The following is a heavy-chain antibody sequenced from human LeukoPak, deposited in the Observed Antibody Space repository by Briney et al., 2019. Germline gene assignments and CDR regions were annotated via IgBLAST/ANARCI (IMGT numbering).Heavy chain of an antibody. D-gene: IGHD6-19*01. CDR1: GGSISSYY. V-gene: IGHV4-59*08. CDR2: IYYSGST. J-gene: IGHJ5*02. Sequence: SETLSLTCTVSGGSISSYYWSWIRQPPGKGLEWIGYIYYSGSTNYNPSLKSRVTISVDTSKNQFSLKLSSVTAADTAVYYCARPMSSGWYIWFDPWGQGTLVTVSS. CDR3: ARPMSSGWYIWFDP.